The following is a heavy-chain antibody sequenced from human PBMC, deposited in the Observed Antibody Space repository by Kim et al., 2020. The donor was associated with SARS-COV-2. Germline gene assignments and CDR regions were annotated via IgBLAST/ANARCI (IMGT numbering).Heavy chain of an antibody. CDR1: GFTFSSYG. D-gene: IGHD3-9*01. V-gene: IGHV3-33*05. J-gene: IGHJ6*02. CDR3: ASAVYYDILTGYYPYYYGMYA. Sequence: GGSLRLSCAASGFTFSSYGMHWVRQAPGKGLEWVAVISYDGSNKYYADSVKGRFTISRDNSKNTLYLQMNSRRAEDTTVYYCASAVYYDILTGYYPYYYGMYAWGQGTTVTVSS. CDR2: ISYDGSNK.